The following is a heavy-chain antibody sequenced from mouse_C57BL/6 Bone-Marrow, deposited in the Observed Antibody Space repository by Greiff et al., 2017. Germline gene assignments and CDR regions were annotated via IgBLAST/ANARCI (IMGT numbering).Heavy chain of an antibody. CDR3: ARNYDYDVEAY. V-gene: IGHV1-81*01. Sequence: ESGAELARPGASVKLSCKASGYTFTSYGISWVKQRTGQGLEWIGEIYPRSGNTYYNEKFKGKATLTADKSSSTAYMELRSLTSEDSAVYFCARNYDYDVEAYWGQGTLVTVSA. CDR2: IYPRSGNT. CDR1: GYTFTSYG. D-gene: IGHD2-4*01. J-gene: IGHJ3*01.